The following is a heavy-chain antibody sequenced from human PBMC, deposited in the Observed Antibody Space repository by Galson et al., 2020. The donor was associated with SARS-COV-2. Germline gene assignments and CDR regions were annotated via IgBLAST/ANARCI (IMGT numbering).Heavy chain of an antibody. CDR1: GGSISSYY. D-gene: IGHD5-18*01. J-gene: IGHJ5*02. V-gene: IGHV4-59*01. CDR3: ARDFSYQSGWFDP. CDR2: IYYSGST. Sequence: SETLSLTCTVSGGSISSYYWSWIRQPPGRGLEWIGYIYYSGSTNYNPALKSRVTISVDTSKNQFSLNLSSVTAADTAVYYCARDFSYQSGWFDPWGQGTLVTVSS.